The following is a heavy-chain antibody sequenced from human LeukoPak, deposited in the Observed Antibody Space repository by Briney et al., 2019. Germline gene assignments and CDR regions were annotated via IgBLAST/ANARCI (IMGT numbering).Heavy chain of an antibody. CDR1: GFTLSSYW. V-gene: IGHV3-7*04. CDR2: INEDGSKK. J-gene: IGHJ4*02. D-gene: IGHD6-13*01. Sequence: GGSLRLSCAASGFTLSSYWISWVRQALGKGLEWVANINEDGSKKYYVDSVKGRFTISRDNVKNAVFLQMNSLRAEDTAVYYCVRAIAAAGAYWGPGTLVTVSS. CDR3: VRAIAAAGAY.